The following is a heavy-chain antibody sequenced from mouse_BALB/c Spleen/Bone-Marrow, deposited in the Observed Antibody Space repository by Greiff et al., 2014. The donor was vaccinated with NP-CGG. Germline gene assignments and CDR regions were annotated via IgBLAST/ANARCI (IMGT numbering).Heavy chain of an antibody. CDR1: GYTFSSYW. J-gene: IGHJ3*01. V-gene: IGHV1-9*01. CDR2: ILPGSVST. CDR3: ARSGFAY. Sequence: VKLQESGAELMKPGASVKISCKATGYTFSSYWIEWVKQRPGHGLEWIGEILPGSVSTNYNEKFKGKATFTADTSSNTAYMQLSSLTSEDSAVYYCARSGFAYWGQGTLVTVSA.